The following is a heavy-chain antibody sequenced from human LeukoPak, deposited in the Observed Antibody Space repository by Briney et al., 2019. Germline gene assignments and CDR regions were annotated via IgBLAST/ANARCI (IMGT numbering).Heavy chain of an antibody. CDR1: GYIFTSYG. D-gene: IGHD3-10*01. CDR2: ISAYNGNT. J-gene: IGHJ6*04. Sequence: ASVKVSCKASGYIFTSYGISWVRQAPGQGLEWMGWISAYNGNTNYAQKLQGRVTMTTDTSTSTAYMELRSLRSDDTAVYYCARDRPLLWFGELDLGRTYYYYGMDVWGKGTTVTVSS. CDR3: ARDRPLLWFGELDLGRTYYYYGMDV. V-gene: IGHV1-18*04.